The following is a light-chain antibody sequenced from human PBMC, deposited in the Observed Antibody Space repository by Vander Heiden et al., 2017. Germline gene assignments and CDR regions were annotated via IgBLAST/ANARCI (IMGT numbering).Light chain of an antibody. CDR1: QSVSSSY. CDR3: QQYGSSPLT. CDR2: GAS. J-gene: IGKJ4*01. Sequence: ELVLTQSTGTLSLSPGERATPSCRASQSVSSSYLAWYQQKPGQAPRLLIYGASSRATGIPDRFIGSGSGTNFTRTISRLEPEDFAVYYCQQYGSSPLTFGGGTKVEIK. V-gene: IGKV3-20*01.